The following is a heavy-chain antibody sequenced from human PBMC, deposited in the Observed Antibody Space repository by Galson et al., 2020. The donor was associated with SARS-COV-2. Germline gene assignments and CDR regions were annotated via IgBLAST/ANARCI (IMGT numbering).Heavy chain of an antibody. CDR1: GYSISSGYY. CDR2: IYHSGST. CDR3: ARVGPQSRYVYYSYDYVAV. Sequence: SETLSLTCTVSGYSISSGYYWGWIRQPPGKGLEWSGSIYHSGSTYYNPSPKSRVTISVDTSKNQFSLKLSSVTAADTAVYYCARVGPQSRYVYYSYDYVAVWCKGTTVTVSS. V-gene: IGHV4-38-2*02. J-gene: IGHJ6*03. D-gene: IGHD2-2*01.